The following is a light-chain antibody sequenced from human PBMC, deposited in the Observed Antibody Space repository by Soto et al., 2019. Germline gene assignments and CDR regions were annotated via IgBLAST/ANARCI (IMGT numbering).Light chain of an antibody. CDR2: DVS. V-gene: IGLV2-14*01. CDR1: SSDVGGYNY. CDR3: SSYTSSITLVV. J-gene: IGLJ2*01. Sequence: QSALTQPASVSGSPGQSVTISCTGTSSDVGGYNYVSWYQQPPGTAPKLMIYDVSNRPSGVSNRFSGSKSGNTASLTISGLQAEDEADYYCSSYTSSITLVVFGGGTKLTVL.